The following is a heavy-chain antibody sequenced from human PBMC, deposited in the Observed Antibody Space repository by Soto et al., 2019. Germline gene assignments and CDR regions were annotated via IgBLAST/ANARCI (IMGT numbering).Heavy chain of an antibody. J-gene: IGHJ3*02. CDR2: VSGSGAST. Sequence: EVQLLESGGGLVQPGGSLRLSCAASGFNFSSHAMSWVRQAPGKGLEWVSTVSGSGASTYYADSVTGRFTISRDNSKNTLYLQTISLRAADTAVYFCAKDDNWNCGAFDIWGQGTMVTVSS. V-gene: IGHV3-23*01. CDR1: GFNFSSHA. D-gene: IGHD1-7*01. CDR3: AKDDNWNCGAFDI.